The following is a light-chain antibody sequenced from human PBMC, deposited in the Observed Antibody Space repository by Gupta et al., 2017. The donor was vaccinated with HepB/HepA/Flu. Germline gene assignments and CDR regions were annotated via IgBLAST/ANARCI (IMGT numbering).Light chain of an antibody. CDR1: SSDVGNNYNY. V-gene: IGLV2-8*01. Sequence: HSALTHPPSASGSPGQSVTISCIGTSSDVGNNYNYVSWYQQHPDKAPRLMIYEVSKRPSGVPDRFSGSKSGNTASLTVSGLQAEDEADDYCSSFKHSSDSVVFGGGTKLTVL. J-gene: IGLJ2*01. CDR2: EVS. CDR3: SSFKHSSDSVV.